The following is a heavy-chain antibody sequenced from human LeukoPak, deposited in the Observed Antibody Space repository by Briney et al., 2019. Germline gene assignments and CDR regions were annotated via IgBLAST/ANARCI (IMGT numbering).Heavy chain of an antibody. D-gene: IGHD1-26*01. CDR2: INPNSGDT. Sequence: GASVKVSCKASGYTFSDYFMHWVRQAPGQGLEWMGWINPNSGDTKYAQKFQGRVTMTRDTSISTAYMELSRLRSDDTAMYYCARDGESSGSDDFDFWGQGTLVTVS. J-gene: IGHJ4*02. CDR3: ARDGESSGSDDFDF. CDR1: GYTFSDYF. V-gene: IGHV1-2*02.